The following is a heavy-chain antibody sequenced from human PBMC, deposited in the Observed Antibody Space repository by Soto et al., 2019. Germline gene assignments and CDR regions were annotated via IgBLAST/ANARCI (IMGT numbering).Heavy chain of an antibody. CDR3: ASTGGRIAARPYMDV. V-gene: IGHV3-66*01. CDR2: IYSAGST. J-gene: IGHJ6*03. CDR1: GFTVSSNY. D-gene: IGHD6-6*01. Sequence: GGSLRLSCAASGFTVSSNYMSWVRQAPGKGLEWVSIIYSAGSTYYADSVKGRFTISRDNSKTTLYLQMNSLRAEDTAVYYCASTGGRIAARPYMDVWGKGTTVTVSS.